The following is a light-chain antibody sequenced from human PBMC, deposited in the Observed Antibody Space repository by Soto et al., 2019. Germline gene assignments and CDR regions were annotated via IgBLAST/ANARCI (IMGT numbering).Light chain of an antibody. J-gene: IGLJ2*01. CDR2: EVS. CDR1: SSDVGGYNY. Sequence: QSALTQPASVSGSPGQSITISCTGTSSDVGGYNYVSWYQQHPGKAPKLMIYEVSNRPSGVSNRFSGSKSGNTASLTISGLQAEDEADYYLSAYTSSSTLLVVFGGGTQLTVL. CDR3: SAYTSSSTLLVV. V-gene: IGLV2-14*01.